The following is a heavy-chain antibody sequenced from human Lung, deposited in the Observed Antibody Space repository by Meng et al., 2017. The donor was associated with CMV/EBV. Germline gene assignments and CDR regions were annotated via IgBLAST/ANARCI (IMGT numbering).Heavy chain of an antibody. J-gene: IGHJ4*02. CDR1: GFRSSRNG. D-gene: IGHD3/OR15-3a*01. CDR3: AKDNYDFWSFDY. CDR2: FRSDGSNK. V-gene: IGHV3-30*02. Sequence: GSXRPXXAASGFRSSRNGMHWVRQAPGKGLGWVAFFRSDGSNKNYGDSVKGRFTISRDNSKNTLYLQMNSLRVEDTGVYYCAKDNYDFWSFDYWVQGTVVTVSS.